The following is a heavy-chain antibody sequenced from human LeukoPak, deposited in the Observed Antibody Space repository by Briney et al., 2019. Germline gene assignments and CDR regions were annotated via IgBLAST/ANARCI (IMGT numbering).Heavy chain of an antibody. CDR1: GFTFSDQY. CDR3: ARVVADVFDI. J-gene: IGHJ3*02. V-gene: IGHV3-72*01. CDR2: ARDKPNTYTT. Sequence: PGRSLRLSCAASGFTFSDQYMDWVRQAPGKGLEWVGRARDKPNTYTTEYAASVKGRFTISRDDSKNSLYLLMNSLKIEDTAIYYCARVVADVFDIWGQGTMVTVSS. D-gene: IGHD2-15*01.